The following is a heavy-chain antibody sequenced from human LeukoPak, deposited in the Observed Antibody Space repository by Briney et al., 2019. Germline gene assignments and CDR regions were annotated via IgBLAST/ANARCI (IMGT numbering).Heavy chain of an antibody. V-gene: IGHV4-31*03. CDR3: ARAHSSSSWYYYYMDV. J-gene: IGHJ6*03. CDR1: GGSISSGGYY. D-gene: IGHD6-6*01. Sequence: SETLFLTCTVSGGSISSGGYYWSWIRQHPGKGLEWTGYIYYSGSTYYNPSLKSRVTISVDTSKNQFSLKLSSVTAADTAVYYCARAHSSSSWYYYYMDVWGKGTTVTVSS. CDR2: IYYSGST.